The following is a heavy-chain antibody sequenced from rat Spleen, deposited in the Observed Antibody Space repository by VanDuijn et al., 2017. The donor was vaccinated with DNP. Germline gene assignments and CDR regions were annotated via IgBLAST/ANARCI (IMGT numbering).Heavy chain of an antibody. CDR1: GFTFSDYY. D-gene: IGHD1-12*02. J-gene: IGHJ2*01. CDR3: TTTDFYDGSFYYFDY. V-gene: IGHV5-20*01. CDR2: IRYDGGST. Sequence: EVQLVESGGGLVQPGRSLKLSCAASGFTFSDYYMAWVRQAPTKGLEWVAYIRYDGGSTYYGDSVKGRFTISRDNAKNSLYLRLDSLRSEDTATYYCTTTDFYDGSFYYFDYWGQGVMVTVSS.